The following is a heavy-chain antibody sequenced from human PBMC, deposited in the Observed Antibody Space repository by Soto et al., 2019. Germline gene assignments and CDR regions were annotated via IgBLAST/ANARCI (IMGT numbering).Heavy chain of an antibody. CDR3: ARCYCSVGSCYTCWHFAL. D-gene: IGHD2-15*01. CDR1: GYSFNDYG. J-gene: IGHJ2*01. Sequence: QVQLEQSGAEVKKPGASVRVSCKASGYSFNDYGMSWVRQAPGQGLEWMGWIGPYEGVTNHAQTFQGRVTMTVDISTTTADMELRSLRSDDTAIYYCARCYCSVGSCYTCWHFALWGPGTLVTVTA. CDR2: IGPYEGVT. V-gene: IGHV1-18*01.